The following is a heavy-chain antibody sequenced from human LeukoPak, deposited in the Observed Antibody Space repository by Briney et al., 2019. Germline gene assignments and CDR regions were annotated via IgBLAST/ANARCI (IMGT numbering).Heavy chain of an antibody. CDR3: AKDQWIEQMLGSHCDY. D-gene: IGHD5-12*01. CDR2: IRYDGSNS. V-gene: IGHV3-30*02. CDR1: RFTFSSYG. J-gene: IGHJ4*02. Sequence: GGPLRLSCVGSRFTFSSYGMHWDRQAPGEGLEWVAFIRYDGSNSYYIDSVKGRFTISRDNSKNTLYLQMNSLRAEDTAVYYCAKDQWIEQMLGSHCDYWGQETLVTVSS.